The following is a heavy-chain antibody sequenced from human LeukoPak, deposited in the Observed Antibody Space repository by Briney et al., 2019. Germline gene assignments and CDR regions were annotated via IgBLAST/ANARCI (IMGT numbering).Heavy chain of an antibody. Sequence: GGSLRLSCTASGFIFSNYWMHWVRQAPGKGLEWVSLIYSGGTTYYADSVKGRFTISRDNSKNTLYLQMNSLRAEDTAVYYCARVKPSWYYYMDVWGKGTTVTVSS. CDR2: IYSGGTT. CDR1: GFIFSNYW. J-gene: IGHJ6*03. D-gene: IGHD3-10*01. V-gene: IGHV3-53*01. CDR3: ARVKPSWYYYMDV.